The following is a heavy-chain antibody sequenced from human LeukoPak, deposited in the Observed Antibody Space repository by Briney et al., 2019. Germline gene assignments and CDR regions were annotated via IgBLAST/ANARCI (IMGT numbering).Heavy chain of an antibody. D-gene: IGHD5-18*01. J-gene: IGHJ4*02. CDR1: GGSISSGDYY. CDR2: IYYSGST. CDR3: ARRAYSYGQGLNSDY. V-gene: IGHV4-30-4*08. Sequence: SETLSLTCTVSGGSISSGDYYWSWIRQPPGKGLEWIGYIYYSGSTYYNPSLKSQVTISVDTSKNQFSLKLSSVTAADTAVYYCARRAYSYGQGLNSDYWGQGTLVTVSS.